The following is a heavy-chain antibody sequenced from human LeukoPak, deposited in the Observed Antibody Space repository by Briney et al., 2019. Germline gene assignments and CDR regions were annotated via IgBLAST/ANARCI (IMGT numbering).Heavy chain of an antibody. CDR1: GGSISSYY. V-gene: IGHV4-4*07. D-gene: IGHD6-19*01. CDR2: TYTSGGT. Sequence: SETLSLTCTVSGGSISSYYWSWIRQPAGKGLEWIGRTYTSGGTNYNPSLKSRVTISVDTSKNQFSLKLSSVTAADTAVYYCARDGDSSGWNPYFDYWGQGTLVTVSS. J-gene: IGHJ4*02. CDR3: ARDGDSSGWNPYFDY.